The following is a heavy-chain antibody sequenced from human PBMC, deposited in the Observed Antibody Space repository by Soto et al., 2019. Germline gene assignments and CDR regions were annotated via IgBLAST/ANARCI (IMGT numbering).Heavy chain of an antibody. CDR1: GGSISSSSYY. CDR2: IYYSGST. J-gene: IGHJ5*02. V-gene: IGHV4-39*02. D-gene: IGHD2-8*01. Sequence: PSETLSLTCTVSGGSISSSSYYWGWIRQPPGKGLEWIGSIYYSGSTYYNPSLKSRVTISVDTSKNQFSLKLSSVTAADTAVYYCARELGLMVYAYWFDPWGQGTLVTVSS. CDR3: ARELGLMVYAYWFDP.